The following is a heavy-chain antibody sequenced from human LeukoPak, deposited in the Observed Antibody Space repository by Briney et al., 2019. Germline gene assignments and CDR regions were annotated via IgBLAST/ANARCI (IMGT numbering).Heavy chain of an antibody. D-gene: IGHD3-16*01. CDR2: IYHSGRT. Sequence: PSETLSLTCTVSGYSISSGYYWGWIRQPPGKGLEWIGSIYHSGRTFYNPSLKSRVTISVDTSKNQFSLKLSSVTAADTAVYYCARETSQKGAHYMDVWGKGTTVTISS. J-gene: IGHJ6*03. CDR3: ARETSQKGAHYMDV. V-gene: IGHV4-38-2*02. CDR1: GYSISSGYY.